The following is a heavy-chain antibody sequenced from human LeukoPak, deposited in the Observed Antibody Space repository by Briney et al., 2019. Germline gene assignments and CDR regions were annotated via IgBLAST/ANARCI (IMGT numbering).Heavy chain of an antibody. J-gene: IGHJ4*02. CDR1: GFTFSSYG. V-gene: IGHV3-30*18. CDR3: AKDPIYDGSGYRRIRLDY. CDR2: ISSDGSNK. D-gene: IGHD3-22*01. Sequence: GGSLRLSCAASGFTFSSYGMHWVRQAPGKGLEWVAVISSDGSNKYYADSVRGRFTISRDNSNNTLYLQMNSLRAEDTAVYYCAKDPIYDGSGYRRIRLDYWGQGTLVTVSS.